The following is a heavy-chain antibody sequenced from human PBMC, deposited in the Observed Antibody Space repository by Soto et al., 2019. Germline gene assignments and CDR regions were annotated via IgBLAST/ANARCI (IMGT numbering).Heavy chain of an antibody. V-gene: IGHV3-23*01. Sequence: GGSLRLSCAASGSTFSSYAMSWARQAPGKGLEWVSAISGSGGSTYYADSVKGRFTISRDKSKNTLYLQMNSLRAEDTAVYKCAPDNNWYYFEYWFDPSGQGPLLTVSS. D-gene: IGHD1-7*01. CDR1: GSTFSSYA. CDR3: APDNNWYYFEYWFDP. CDR2: ISGSGGST. J-gene: IGHJ5*02.